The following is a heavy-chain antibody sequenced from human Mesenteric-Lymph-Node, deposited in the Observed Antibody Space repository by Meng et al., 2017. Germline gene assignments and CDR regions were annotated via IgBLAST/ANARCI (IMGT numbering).Heavy chain of an antibody. D-gene: IGHD4-11*01. Sequence: GESLKISCAASGFTFSSYAMHWVRQAPGKGLEWVAVISYDGSNKYYADSVKGRFTISRDNSKNTLYLQMNSLRAEDTAVYYCARDHSSNYQGEYFDLWGRGTLVTVSS. CDR1: GFTFSSYA. CDR2: ISYDGSNK. V-gene: IGHV3-30*04. J-gene: IGHJ2*01. CDR3: ARDHSSNYQGEYFDL.